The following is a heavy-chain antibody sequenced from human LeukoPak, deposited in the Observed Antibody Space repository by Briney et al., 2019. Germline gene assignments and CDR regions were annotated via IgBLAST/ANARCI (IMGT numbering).Heavy chain of an antibody. Sequence: GGSLRLSCEASGFTFSSKGMHWVRQALDKGLEWVALIWYDGSSKYYADSVKGRFTISRDNSKNTLYLQMTSLRAEDTAVYYCAREARYESSGYYFDFWGQGTQVTVSP. D-gene: IGHD3-22*01. V-gene: IGHV3-33*01. J-gene: IGHJ4*02. CDR2: IWYDGSSK. CDR1: GFTFSSKG. CDR3: AREARYESSGYYFDF.